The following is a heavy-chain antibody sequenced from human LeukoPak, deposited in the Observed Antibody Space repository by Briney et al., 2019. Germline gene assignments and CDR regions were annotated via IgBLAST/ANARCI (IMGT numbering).Heavy chain of an antibody. CDR2: ISYDGSNK. CDR3: AKAKRPPYSSSSYYYYYMDV. D-gene: IGHD6-13*01. J-gene: IGHJ6*03. Sequence: GGSLRLSCAASGFTFSSYGMHWVRQAPGKGLEWVAVISYDGSNKYYADSVKGRFTISRENSKNTLYLQKNSLRAEDTAVYHCAKAKRPPYSSSSYYYYYMDVWGKGTTVTVSS. V-gene: IGHV3-30*18. CDR1: GFTFSSYG.